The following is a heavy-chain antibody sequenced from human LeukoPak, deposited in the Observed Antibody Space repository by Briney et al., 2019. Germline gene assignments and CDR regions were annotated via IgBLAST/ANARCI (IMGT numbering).Heavy chain of an antibody. J-gene: IGHJ4*02. V-gene: IGHV3-7*03. D-gene: IGHD3-10*01. CDR2: IKQDGSEK. CDR3: ARGRGTYYFDY. CDR1: GFPFSDSW. Sequence: PGGSLRLSCAASGFPFSDSWMDWVRQAPGKGMEWVANIKQDGSEKHYADSVKGRFTISRDNSKNTLYLQMNSLRAEDTAVYYCARGRGTYYFDYWGQGTLVTVSS.